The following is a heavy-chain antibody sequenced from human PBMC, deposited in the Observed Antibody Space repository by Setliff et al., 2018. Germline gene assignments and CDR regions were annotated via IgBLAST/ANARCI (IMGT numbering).Heavy chain of an antibody. Sequence: SETLSLTCTVSGGSISSGGYYWSWIRQHPGKGLEWIGYIYYSGSTYYNPSLKSRVTISVDTSKNQFSLKLSSVTAADTAVYYCARGDFWSAAPDWFDPWGQGTLVTVSS. CDR3: ARGDFWSAAPDWFDP. J-gene: IGHJ5*02. CDR2: IYYSGST. CDR1: GGSISSGGYY. D-gene: IGHD3-3*01. V-gene: IGHV4-31*03.